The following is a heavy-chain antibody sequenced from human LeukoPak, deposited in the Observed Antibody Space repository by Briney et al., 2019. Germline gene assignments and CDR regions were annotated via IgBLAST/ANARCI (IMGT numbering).Heavy chain of an antibody. Sequence: GASVKVSCKASGYTFTSYGISWVRQAPGQGLEWMGWISAYNGNTNYAQKLQGRVTMPTDTSTSTAYMELRSLRSDDTAVYYCARLGYCSSTSCYLGYYYYGMDVWGQGTTVTVSS. V-gene: IGHV1-18*01. J-gene: IGHJ6*02. CDR1: GYTFTSYG. CDR2: ISAYNGNT. D-gene: IGHD2-2*01. CDR3: ARLGYCSSTSCYLGYYYYGMDV.